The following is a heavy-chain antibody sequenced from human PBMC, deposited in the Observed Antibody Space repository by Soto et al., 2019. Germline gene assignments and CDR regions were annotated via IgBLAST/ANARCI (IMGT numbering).Heavy chain of an antibody. D-gene: IGHD2-8*01. Sequence: GGSLRLSCVASGFFLRDFGMHWVRQAPGKGLEWVSVIWYDGSNTYQGESVKGRFTISRDNSKNTLYLQMDSLRAEDMAVYYCARDRCTNGVCYAPSDYWGQGTLVTVSS. CDR1: GFFLRDFG. J-gene: IGHJ4*02. V-gene: IGHV3-33*01. CDR3: ARDRCTNGVCYAPSDY. CDR2: IWYDGSNT.